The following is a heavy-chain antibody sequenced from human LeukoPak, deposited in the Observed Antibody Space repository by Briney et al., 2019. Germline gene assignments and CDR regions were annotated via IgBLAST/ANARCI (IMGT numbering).Heavy chain of an antibody. CDR1: GFTFSSYA. Sequence: PGGSLRLSCAASGFTFSSYAMGWVRQAPGKGLEWVAVIWYDGSNKYYADSVKGRFTISRDNSKNTLYLQMNSLRAEDTAVYYCAKDAAMVYFDYWGQGTLVTVSS. J-gene: IGHJ4*02. D-gene: IGHD5-18*01. CDR2: IWYDGSNK. CDR3: AKDAAMVYFDY. V-gene: IGHV3-33*06.